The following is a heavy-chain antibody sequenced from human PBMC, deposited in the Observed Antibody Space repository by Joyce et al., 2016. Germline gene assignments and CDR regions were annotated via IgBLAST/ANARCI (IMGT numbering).Heavy chain of an antibody. CDR3: ARGSFCSGTSCYSVLFY. D-gene: IGHD2-15*01. CDR2: SIPIFGTA. J-gene: IGHJ4*02. CDR1: GVTFSSYA. Sequence: QVQLVQSGAEVKEPGSSVKVSCKASGVTFSSYAITGVRQAPGQGLEWMGGSIPIFGTANYARKFQGRVTITADESTSTAYMELSSLRSEDTAVYYCARGSFCSGTSCYSVLFYWGQGTLVTVSS. V-gene: IGHV1-69*01.